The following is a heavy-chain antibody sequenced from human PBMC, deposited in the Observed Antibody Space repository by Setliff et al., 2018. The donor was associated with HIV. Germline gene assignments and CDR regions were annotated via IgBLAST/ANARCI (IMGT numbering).Heavy chain of an antibody. CDR1: GDSIISDTYY. J-gene: IGHJ4*02. CDR2: IFYTGST. Sequence: PSETLSLTCSVSGDSIISDTYYWGWIRQPPGKGPEWIASIFYTGSTFYTSSLKSRVRISMDKPKNRFSLELTSVTTEDTAVFYCARQTRNRYDVLTGYSVLWGQGILVTVSS. D-gene: IGHD3-9*01. CDR3: ARQTRNRYDVLTGYSVL. V-gene: IGHV4-39*01.